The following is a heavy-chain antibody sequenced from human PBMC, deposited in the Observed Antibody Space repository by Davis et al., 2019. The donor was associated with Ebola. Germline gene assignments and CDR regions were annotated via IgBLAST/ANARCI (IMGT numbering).Heavy chain of an antibody. D-gene: IGHD2-2*01. V-gene: IGHV3-53*05. CDR1: GFTVSSNY. CDR3: ARACRYCSSTSWLEPPFLDY. J-gene: IGHJ4*02. CDR2: IYSGGST. Sequence: GESLKISCAASGFTVSSNYMSWVRQAPGKGLEWVSVIYSGGSTYYADSVKGRFTISRDNSKNTLYLQMNSLRAEDTAAYYCARACRYCSSTSWLEPPFLDYWGQGTLVTVSS.